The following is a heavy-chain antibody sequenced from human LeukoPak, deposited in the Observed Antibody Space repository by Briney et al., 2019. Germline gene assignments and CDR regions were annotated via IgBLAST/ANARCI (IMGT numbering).Heavy chain of an antibody. CDR3: ARDLKRQWLVPGY. Sequence: HSGGSLRLSCAASGFTFSSYGMHWVRQAPGKGLEWVAVIWYDGSNKYYADSVKGRFTISRDNSKNTLYLQMNSLRAEDTAVYYCARDLKRQWLVPGYWGQGTLVTVSS. CDR1: GFTFSSYG. V-gene: IGHV3-33*01. D-gene: IGHD6-19*01. J-gene: IGHJ4*02. CDR2: IWYDGSNK.